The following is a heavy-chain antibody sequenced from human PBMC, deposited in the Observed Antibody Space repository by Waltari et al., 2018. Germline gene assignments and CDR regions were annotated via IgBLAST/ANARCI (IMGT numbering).Heavy chain of an antibody. Sequence: EVQLLESGGGLVQPGGSLILSCAASGFTFSNYGMCWVRQAPGKGLEWVSVISDSGRSTYYADSVKGRFTISRDNSRETVFLQMNSLRAEDTAVYRCAKISGVARGVLNYFDYWGQGTLVTVSS. CDR1: GFTFSNYG. J-gene: IGHJ4*02. CDR3: AKISGVARGVLNYFDY. CDR2: ISDSGRST. V-gene: IGHV3-23*01. D-gene: IGHD3-10*01.